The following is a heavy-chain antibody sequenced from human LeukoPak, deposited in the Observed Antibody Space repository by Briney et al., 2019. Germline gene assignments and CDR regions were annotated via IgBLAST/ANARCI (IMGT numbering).Heavy chain of an antibody. D-gene: IGHD1-1*01. CDR1: GDSSRTNA. J-gene: IGHJ3*02. CDR3: ARERDDDPFDI. CDR2: ISAGSGNT. V-gene: IGHV1-3*01. Sequence: RASVKVSCKASGDSSRTNAFVWIRQAPGQSLEWMGWISAGSGNTKLSQNFQDRLTITRDTAASTVHMELSRLRSADTAVYFCARERDDDPFDIWGQGTLVIVSS.